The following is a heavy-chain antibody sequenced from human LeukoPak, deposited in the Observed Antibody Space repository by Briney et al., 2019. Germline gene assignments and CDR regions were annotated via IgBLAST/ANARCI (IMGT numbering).Heavy chain of an antibody. Sequence: ASVKVSCKASGYTFTGYYMHWVRQAPGQGLEWLGWINPNSGGTNYAQKFQGRVTMTRDTSISTAYMELSRLRSDDTAVYYCARERWTVVVPAAIRTYYFDYWGQGTLVTVSS. D-gene: IGHD2-2*02. V-gene: IGHV1-2*02. CDR3: ARERWTVVVPAAIRTYYFDY. J-gene: IGHJ4*02. CDR1: GYTFTGYY. CDR2: INPNSGGT.